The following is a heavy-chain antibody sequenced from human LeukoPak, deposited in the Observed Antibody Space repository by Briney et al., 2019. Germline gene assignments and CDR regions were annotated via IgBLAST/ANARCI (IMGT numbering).Heavy chain of an antibody. D-gene: IGHD4-11*01. V-gene: IGHV5-51*01. CDR3: ARWSLVYSNYAGYFGS. Sequence: GESLKISCKGSGYSFTNYWIGWVRQMPGKGLEWMGIIYPGDSDTKYSPSFQGQVTISADKSISTAYLQWSSPKASDSAMYYCARWSLVYSNYAGYFGSWGQGTLVTASS. J-gene: IGHJ4*02. CDR2: IYPGDSDT. CDR1: GYSFTNYW.